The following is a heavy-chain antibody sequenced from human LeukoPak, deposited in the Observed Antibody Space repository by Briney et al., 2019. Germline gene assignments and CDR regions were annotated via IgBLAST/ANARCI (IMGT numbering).Heavy chain of an antibody. CDR1: GGSISTYY. Sequence: SETLSLTCTVSGGSISTYYWSWIRQPPGKGLEWIGYIYSSGSTNYNPSLKSQVTISVDTSKNQFSLKLRSVTAADTAVYYCVRLVVDSRGIKEVAVENWGQGTLVTVSS. CDR3: VRLVVDSRGIKEVAVEN. CDR2: IYSSGST. D-gene: IGHD2-21*01. V-gene: IGHV4-59*08. J-gene: IGHJ4*02.